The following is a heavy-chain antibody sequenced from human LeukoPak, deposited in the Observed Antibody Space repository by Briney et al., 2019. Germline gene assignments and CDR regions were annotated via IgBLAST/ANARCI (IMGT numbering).Heavy chain of an antibody. V-gene: IGHV3-21*01. Sequence: GGSLRLSCAASGFTFSSYGMSWVRQAPGKGLEWVSSISDSSSYIYYADSLKGRFTISRDNAKNSLYLQMNSLRAEDTAVYYCARGRGGTYDAFDIWGQGTMVTVSS. D-gene: IGHD1-26*01. CDR3: ARGRGGTYDAFDI. CDR1: GFTFSSYG. J-gene: IGHJ3*02. CDR2: ISDSSSYI.